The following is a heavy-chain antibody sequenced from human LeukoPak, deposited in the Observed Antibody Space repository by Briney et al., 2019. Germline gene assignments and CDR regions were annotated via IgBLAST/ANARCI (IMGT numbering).Heavy chain of an antibody. V-gene: IGHV3-7*01. D-gene: IGHD3-10*01. Sequence: GGSLRLSCAASGFTFSSYWMSWARQAPGKGLEWVANIKQDGSEKYYVDSVKGRFTISRDNAKNSLYLQMNSLRAEDTAVYYCARDDFGELFSQHWGRAPWSPSPQ. CDR1: GFTFSSYW. J-gene: IGHJ1*01. CDR3: ARDDFGELFSQH. CDR2: IKQDGSEK.